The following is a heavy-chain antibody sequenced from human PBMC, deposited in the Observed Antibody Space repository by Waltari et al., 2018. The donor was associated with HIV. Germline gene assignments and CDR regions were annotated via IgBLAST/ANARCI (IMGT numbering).Heavy chain of an antibody. J-gene: IGHJ5*02. CDR1: GDMFTGHN. D-gene: IGHD2-2*01. CDR2: INPISGGT. CDR3: ARESGYQLVRWLDP. Sequence: QVHLVQSGPEVKKPGASMKVSCTASGDMFTGHNMHWLRQAPGQGLEWMGWINPISGGTNYAQTLQGRVTMTRDASINTVYMELKSLRYDDTAMYYCARESGYQLVRWLDPWGQGTRVTVSS. V-gene: IGHV1-2*02.